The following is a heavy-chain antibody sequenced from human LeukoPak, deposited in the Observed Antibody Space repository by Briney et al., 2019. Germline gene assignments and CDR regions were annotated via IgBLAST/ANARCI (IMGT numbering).Heavy chain of an antibody. CDR1: GFTFSIHA. Sequence: GGSLRLSCAASGFTFSIHAMSWVRQAPGKGLEWVSGINWNGGSTGYADSVKGRFTISRDNAKNSLYLQMNSLRAEDTAVYYCAELGITMIGGVWGKGTTVTISS. J-gene: IGHJ6*04. CDR2: INWNGGST. D-gene: IGHD3-10*02. V-gene: IGHV3-20*04. CDR3: AELGITMIGGV.